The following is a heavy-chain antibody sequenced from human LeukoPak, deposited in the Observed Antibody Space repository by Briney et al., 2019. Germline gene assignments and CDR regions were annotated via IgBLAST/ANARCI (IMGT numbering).Heavy chain of an antibody. CDR1: GYNFTNYW. V-gene: IGHV5-51*01. J-gene: IGHJ6*03. D-gene: IGHD3-16*01. CDR3: ARRRGNYFLYMDV. CDR2: IYPGDSNT. Sequence: GESLKISCKASGYNFTNYWIGWVRQMPGKGLDWMGIIYPGDSNTRYSPSFQGQVTLSVNMSTNTAYLRWNSLKASDTAMYCCARRRGNYFLYMDVWGKGTTVTVSS.